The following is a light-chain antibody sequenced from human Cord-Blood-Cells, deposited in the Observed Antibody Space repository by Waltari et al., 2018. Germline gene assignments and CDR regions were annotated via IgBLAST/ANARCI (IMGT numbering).Light chain of an antibody. V-gene: IGKV1-39*01. J-gene: IGKJ3*01. CDR1: QSISSY. Sequence: DIQMTQSPSSLSASVGDRVTITCRASQSISSYLNWYQQTPGKAPKLLIYAASSSQSGVPSRFSCSGSGTDFTLTISSLQPEDFATYYCQQSYSTPIFTFGPGTKVDIK. CDR2: AAS. CDR3: QQSYSTPIFT.